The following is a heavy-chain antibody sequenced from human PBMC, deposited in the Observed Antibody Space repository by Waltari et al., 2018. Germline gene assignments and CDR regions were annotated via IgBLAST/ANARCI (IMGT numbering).Heavy chain of an antibody. Sequence: EVQLLESGGGLAQPGGSLRLSCAASGFTFSSQPMSWVRQAPGKGLEWVSVIASGDSTYYAEAVKGRFTSSRDKSKITLYLQMNSLRAEDTAVYYCARERGAGSGSLDYWGQGTLVTVSS. CDR2: IASGDST. J-gene: IGHJ4*02. D-gene: IGHD3-10*01. CDR3: ARERGAGSGSLDY. CDR1: GFTFSSQP. V-gene: IGHV3-23*01.